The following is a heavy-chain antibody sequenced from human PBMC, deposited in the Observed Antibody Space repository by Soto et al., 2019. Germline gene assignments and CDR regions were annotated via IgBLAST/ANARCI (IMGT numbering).Heavy chain of an antibody. J-gene: IGHJ4*02. CDR2: IKDDGSER. CDR1: GFSLGSYW. Sequence: GGSLRLSCAVSGFSLGSYWMSWVRQAPGKGLEWLASIKDDGSERYYLDSVKGRFTISRDNAKDSLSLQMNSLRGEDTALYYCARDVGPVTIFGEALSGYFDFWGQGTLVTVSS. V-gene: IGHV3-7*03. CDR3: ARDVGPVTIFGEALSGYFDF. D-gene: IGHD3-3*01.